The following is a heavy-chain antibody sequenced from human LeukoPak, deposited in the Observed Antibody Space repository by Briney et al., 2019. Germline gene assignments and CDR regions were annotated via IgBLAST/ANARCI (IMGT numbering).Heavy chain of an antibody. CDR2: IKTKADNYAT. Sequence: QPGGSLQLSCSASGLTFSVSAIHWVRPASGKGLEWVGRIKTKADNYATAYAASVKGRFTISRDDSTNTAYLQMNSLKTEDTAVYYCTHPAYYYNVDVWGKGTTVTVSS. D-gene: IGHD6-25*01. CDR3: THPAYYYNVDV. J-gene: IGHJ6*04. V-gene: IGHV3-73*01. CDR1: GLTFSVSA.